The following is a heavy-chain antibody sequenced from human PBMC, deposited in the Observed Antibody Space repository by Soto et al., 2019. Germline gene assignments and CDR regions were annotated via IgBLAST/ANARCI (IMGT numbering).Heavy chain of an antibody. CDR2: IIPIFGTA. CDR3: SRTNSSSWYDPYYYGMDV. Sequence: SVKVSCKASGGTFSSYAISWVRQAPGQGLEWMGGIIPIFGTANYAQKFQGRVTITADESTSTFFLELSNLRSEDTVLYYCSRTNSSSWYDPYYYGMDVWGQGTTVTVSS. D-gene: IGHD6-13*01. V-gene: IGHV1-69*13. J-gene: IGHJ6*02. CDR1: GGTFSSYA.